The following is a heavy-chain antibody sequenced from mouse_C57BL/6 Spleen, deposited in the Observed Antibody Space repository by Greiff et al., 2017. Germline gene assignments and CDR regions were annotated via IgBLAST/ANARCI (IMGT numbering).Heavy chain of an antibody. J-gene: IGHJ2*01. CDR2: INPNNGGT. CDR1: GYTFTDYY. D-gene: IGHD4-1*01. V-gene: IGHV1-26*01. CDR3: ALLTGTFDY. Sequence: EVKLQQSGPELVKPGASVKISCKASGYTFTDYYMNWVKQSHGKSLEWIGDINPNNGGTSYNQKFKGKATLTVDKSSSTAYMELRSLTSEDSAVYYCALLTGTFDYWGQGTTLTVSS.